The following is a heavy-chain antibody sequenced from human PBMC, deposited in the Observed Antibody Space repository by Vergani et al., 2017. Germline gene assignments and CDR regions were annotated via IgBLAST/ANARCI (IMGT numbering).Heavy chain of an antibody. CDR1: GDIFNNYT. Sequence: QVHLEQSGTEVKKPGSSVKVSCKVSGDIFNNYTVTWVRQAPGQGLEWMGRLIPLFGTPKYAQKVKGRVTITADESTSTVYMELSSLRSDDTAVYYCARSGSSGWFEGYFDLWGRGTLVTVSS. D-gene: IGHD6-19*01. CDR3: ARSGSSGWFEGYFDL. V-gene: IGHV1-69*08. CDR2: LIPLFGTP. J-gene: IGHJ2*01.